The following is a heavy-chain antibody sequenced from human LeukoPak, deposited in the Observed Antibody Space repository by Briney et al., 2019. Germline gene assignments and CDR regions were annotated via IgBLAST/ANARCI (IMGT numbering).Heavy chain of an antibody. Sequence: GRSLRLSCAASGFTFSSYAMHWVRKAPGKGLEWVAVISYDGSNKYYADSVKGRFTISRDNSKNTLYLQMNSLRAEDTAVYYCARGQYLAPAFDIWGQGTMVTVSS. V-gene: IGHV3-30-3*01. CDR1: GFTFSSYA. J-gene: IGHJ3*02. D-gene: IGHD2-2*02. CDR3: ARGQYLAPAFDI. CDR2: ISYDGSNK.